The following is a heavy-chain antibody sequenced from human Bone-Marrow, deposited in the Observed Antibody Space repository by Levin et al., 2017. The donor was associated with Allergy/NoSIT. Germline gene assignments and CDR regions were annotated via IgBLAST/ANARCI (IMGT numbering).Heavy chain of an antibody. CDR2: ISGSSTSI. CDR1: GFTFSSYS. CDR3: ARDPGGYSYGWVDY. D-gene: IGHD5-18*01. Sequence: AASVKVSCAGSGFTFSSYSMNWVRQAPGKGLECVAYISGSSTSIYYADSVKGRFTISRDNAKNSLYLQMNSLRAEDTAVYYCARDPGGYSYGWVDYWGQGTLVSVSS. J-gene: IGHJ4*02. V-gene: IGHV3-48*01.